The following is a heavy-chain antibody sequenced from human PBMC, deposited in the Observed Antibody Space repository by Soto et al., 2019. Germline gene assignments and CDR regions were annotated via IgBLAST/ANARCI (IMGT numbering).Heavy chain of an antibody. V-gene: IGHV4-30-4*01. D-gene: IGHD3-22*01. J-gene: IGHJ5*02. CDR1: GDSISSGDYF. CDR2: ISNSGST. CDR3: ARELYSQSSASYSGPLYP. Sequence: SETLSLTCTVSGDSISSGDYFWSWIRQPPGKGLEWIGYISNSGSTFYNPSLKSQVTMSTDTSMNQFSLRLNSVTVADTAVFYCARELYSQSSASYSGPLYPWAQGTLLTVSS.